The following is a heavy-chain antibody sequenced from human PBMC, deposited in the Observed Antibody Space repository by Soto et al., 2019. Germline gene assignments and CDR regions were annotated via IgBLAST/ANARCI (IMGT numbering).Heavy chain of an antibody. Sequence: SETLSLTCTVSGGSISSYYWTWIRQPPGKGLEWIGYIYYSGSTNYNPSLKTRVTISLDTSKNQFSLKLTSVTAADTAVYYCARSHPDIAMLPEYWGQGTPVTVSS. D-gene: IGHD3-10*02. CDR3: ARSHPDIAMLPEY. J-gene: IGHJ4*02. V-gene: IGHV4-59*12. CDR1: GGSISSYY. CDR2: IYYSGST.